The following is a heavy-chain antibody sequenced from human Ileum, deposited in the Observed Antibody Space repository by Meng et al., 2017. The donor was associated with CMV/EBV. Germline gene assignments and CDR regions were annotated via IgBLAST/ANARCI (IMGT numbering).Heavy chain of an antibody. V-gene: IGHV3-21*06. CDR3: ARDTTSRSYIHHYGMDV. CDR2: ISATSTYI. Sequence: GESLKISCAASGFTFSDYIMNWVRQAPGKGLEWVSSISATSTYIYYADSVKGRFTISRDNGKNVVYLQMNNVRAEDTAVYYCARDTTSRSYIHHYGMDVWGLGTRVTGYS. J-gene: IGHJ6*02. D-gene: IGHD1-26*01. CDR1: GFTFSDYI.